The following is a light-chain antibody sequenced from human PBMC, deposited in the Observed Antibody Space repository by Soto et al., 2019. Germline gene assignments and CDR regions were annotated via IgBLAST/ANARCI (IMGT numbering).Light chain of an antibody. CDR3: QQYGTSPRT. J-gene: IGKJ5*01. Sequence: IVLTQSPFTLSSSPVERATLSCMASQSVRSTHLAWYQLKPGQAPRLFIYGASSRATGIPDRFSGSGSGTDFTLTISRLEPEDFAVYICQQYGTSPRTFGQGTRLEIK. CDR1: QSVRSTH. CDR2: GAS. V-gene: IGKV3-20*01.